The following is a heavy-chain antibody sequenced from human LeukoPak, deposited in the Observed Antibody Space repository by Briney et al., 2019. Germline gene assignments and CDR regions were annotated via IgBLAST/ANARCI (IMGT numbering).Heavy chain of an antibody. V-gene: IGHV3-7*01. CDR2: IKQDGSEK. CDR3: ARDWMYSSGWYEAD. D-gene: IGHD6-19*01. J-gene: IGHJ4*02. CDR1: GFTFSNYW. Sequence: GGSLRLSCAASGFTFSNYWMNWVRQAPGKGLEWVANIKQDGSEKYYVDSVKGRFTISRDNAKNSLYLQMNSLRAEDTAVYYCARDWMYSSGWYEADWGQGTLVTVSS.